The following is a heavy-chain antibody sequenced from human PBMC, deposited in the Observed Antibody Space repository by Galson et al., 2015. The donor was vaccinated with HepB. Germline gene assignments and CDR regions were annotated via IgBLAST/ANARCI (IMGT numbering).Heavy chain of an antibody. D-gene: IGHD5-24*01. CDR3: ATCRDGYNFAGYYFDY. J-gene: IGHJ4*02. Sequence: SVKVSCKASGGTFSNYVISWVRQAPGQGLEWMGGIIPMFGTSNYAQKFQGRVTINADESTSTTYMELSSLRSEDTAVYYCATCRDGYNFAGYYFDYWGQGTLVTVSS. CDR1: GGTFSNYV. CDR2: IIPMFGTS. V-gene: IGHV1-69*13.